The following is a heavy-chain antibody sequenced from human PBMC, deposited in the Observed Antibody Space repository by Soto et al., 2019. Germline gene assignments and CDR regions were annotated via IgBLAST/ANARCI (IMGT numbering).Heavy chain of an antibody. CDR3: VRTLRIRRVLRADAFDI. D-gene: IGHD2-15*01. Sequence: GGSLRLSCAASGFTFSSYGMHWVRQAPGKGLEWVSVIWYDGSNKYYADSVKGRFTISRDNSKNTLYLQMNSLRAEDTAVSYRVRTLRIRRVLRADAFDIWGQGTMVTVSS. V-gene: IGHV3-33*01. CDR2: IWYDGSNK. J-gene: IGHJ3*02. CDR1: GFTFSSYG.